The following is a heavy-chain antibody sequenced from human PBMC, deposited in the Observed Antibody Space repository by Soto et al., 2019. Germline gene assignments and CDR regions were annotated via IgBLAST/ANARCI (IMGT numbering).Heavy chain of an antibody. J-gene: IGHJ4*02. CDR3: ARRLYTKFDY. Sequence: SESLSLTCTVSGGSISSYYGSWIRQPPGKGLEWIGYIYYSGSTNYNPSLKSRVTISVDTSKNQFSLKLSSVTAADTAVYYCARRLYTKFDYWGQGTLVTVSS. CDR1: GGSISSYY. D-gene: IGHD2-2*02. V-gene: IGHV4-59*01. CDR2: IYYSGST.